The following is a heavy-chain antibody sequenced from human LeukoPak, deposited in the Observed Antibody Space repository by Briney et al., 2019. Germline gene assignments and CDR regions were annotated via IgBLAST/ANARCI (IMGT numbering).Heavy chain of an antibody. J-gene: IGHJ4*02. Sequence: GGSLRLSCAASGFTFSSYAMSWVRQAPGKGLEWVSSISSSSTYIYYADSVKGRFTISRDNAKNSLYLQMNSLRAEDTAVYYCARDRTIGELVDYWGQGTLVTVSS. V-gene: IGHV3-21*01. CDR3: ARDRTIGELVDY. D-gene: IGHD3-10*01. CDR2: ISSSSTYI. CDR1: GFTFSSYA.